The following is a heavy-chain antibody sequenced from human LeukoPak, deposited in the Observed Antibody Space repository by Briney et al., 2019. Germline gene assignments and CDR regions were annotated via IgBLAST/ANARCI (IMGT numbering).Heavy chain of an antibody. CDR1: GFTFSSYS. Sequence: GGSLRLSCAASGFTFSSYSMNWVRHAPGKGLEWVSSISSSSSYIYYADSVKGRFTISRDNAKNSLYLQMNSLRAEDTAVYYCASSWELLGFDYWGQGTLVTVSS. CDR3: ASSWELLGFDY. D-gene: IGHD1-26*01. J-gene: IGHJ4*02. V-gene: IGHV3-21*01. CDR2: ISSSSSYI.